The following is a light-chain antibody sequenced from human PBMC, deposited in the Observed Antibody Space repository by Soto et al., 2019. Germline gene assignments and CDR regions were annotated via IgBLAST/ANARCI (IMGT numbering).Light chain of an antibody. CDR2: GNT. J-gene: IGLJ1*01. CDR1: SSNIGSGYD. CDR3: QSYDSSLSAYV. Sequence: QSVLTQPPSVSGAPGQRVTISCTGTSSNIGSGYDVHWYQHLPGTAPKLLIYGNTIRPSGVPDRFSGSKSGTSASLAITGLQAEDEADYYCQSYDSSLSAYVFATGTKVTVL. V-gene: IGLV1-40*01.